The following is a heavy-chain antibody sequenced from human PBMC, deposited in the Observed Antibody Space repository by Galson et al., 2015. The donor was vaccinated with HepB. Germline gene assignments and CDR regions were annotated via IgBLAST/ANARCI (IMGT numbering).Heavy chain of an antibody. CDR1: GYTFTSYD. Sequence: SVKVSCKASGYTFTSYDINWVRQATGQGLEWMGWMNPNSGNTGYAQKFQGRVTMTRNTSISTAYMELSSLRFEDTAVYYCAREENSGYGSLEDYWGQGTLVTVSS. CDR3: AREENSGYGSLEDY. CDR2: MNPNSGNT. J-gene: IGHJ4*02. D-gene: IGHD5-12*01. V-gene: IGHV1-8*01.